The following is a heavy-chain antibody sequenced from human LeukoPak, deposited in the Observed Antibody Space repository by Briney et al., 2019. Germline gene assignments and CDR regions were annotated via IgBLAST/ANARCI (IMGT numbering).Heavy chain of an antibody. CDR3: ARDHRYAFDN. D-gene: IGHD5-12*01. CDR2: IGISSGNT. Sequence: GGSLRLSCAASGFNFIDYSMNWVRQAPGKGLEWISYIGISSGNTKYADSVKGRFTISRDKARNSLYRQTNSLRVEDTAMYYCARDHRYAFDNWGHGTLVTVSS. J-gene: IGHJ4*01. CDR1: GFNFIDYS. V-gene: IGHV3-48*01.